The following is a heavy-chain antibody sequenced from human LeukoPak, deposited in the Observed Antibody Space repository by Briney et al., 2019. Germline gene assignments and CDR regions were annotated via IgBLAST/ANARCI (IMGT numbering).Heavy chain of an antibody. CDR3: VRDPAYGSSWYYYMDV. J-gene: IGHJ6*03. V-gene: IGHV3-48*04. CDR1: EFTFVRYA. Sequence: GGSLRLSCAASEFTFVRYAMNWVRQAPGKGLGWVSYISSSSFKIGYADSVKGRFTISRDNSKNSLYLQMDSLRVEDTAVYYCVRDPAYGSSWYYYMDVWGKGTTVTVSS. D-gene: IGHD6-13*01. CDR2: ISSSSFKI.